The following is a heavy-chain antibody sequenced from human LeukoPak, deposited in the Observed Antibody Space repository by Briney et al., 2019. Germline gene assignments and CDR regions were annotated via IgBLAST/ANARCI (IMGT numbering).Heavy chain of an antibody. V-gene: IGHV3-23*01. CDR2: ISNNGGYT. J-gene: IGHJ4*02. Sequence: HAGGSLRLSCVASGVTLSNYAMSWVRQAPGKGLEWVSAISNNGGYTCYADSVQGRFTISRDNSKSTLCLQMNSLRAEDTAVYYCAKQLGYCSDGSCYFPYWGQGTLVTVSS. CDR1: GVTLSNYA. CDR3: AKQLGYCSDGSCYFPY. D-gene: IGHD2-15*01.